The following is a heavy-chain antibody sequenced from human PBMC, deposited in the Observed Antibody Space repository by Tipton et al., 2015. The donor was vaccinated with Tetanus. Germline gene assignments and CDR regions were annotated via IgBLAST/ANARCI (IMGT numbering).Heavy chain of an antibody. J-gene: IGHJ5*02. CDR1: GDPMNDFY. CDR2: IFYSGNT. V-gene: IGHV4-59*01. D-gene: IGHD2-8*01. CDR3: ARDHRLSASYAGWFDP. Sequence: TLSLTCTVSGDPMNDFYWSWIRQPPGKGLEWIGHIFYSGNTDYNPSLKSRVTISVDTSRKQFSLRLSSVTPADTAMYYCARDHRLSASYAGWFDPWGQGTLVTVSS.